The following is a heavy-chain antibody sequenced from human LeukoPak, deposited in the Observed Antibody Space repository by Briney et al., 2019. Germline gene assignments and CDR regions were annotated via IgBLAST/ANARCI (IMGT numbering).Heavy chain of an antibody. CDR2: ISGTTSGT. CDR3: ARDRAWNYFDY. V-gene: IGHV3-66*03. D-gene: IGHD3-3*01. J-gene: IGHJ4*02. CDR1: GFTVSSSY. Sequence: GGSLRLSCAASGFTVSSSYMYWVRQAPGKGLEWVSGISGTTSGTYYADSVKGRFTISRDNSKNTLYLQMDSLRAEDTAVYYCARDRAWNYFDYWGQGTLVTVSS.